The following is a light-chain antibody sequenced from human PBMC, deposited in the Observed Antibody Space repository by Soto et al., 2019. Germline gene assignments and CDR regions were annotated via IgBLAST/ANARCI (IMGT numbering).Light chain of an antibody. J-gene: IGLJ2*01. CDR3: CSYANGNTLL. V-gene: IGLV2-23*02. CDR1: SSDVGSYDL. CDR2: EVT. Sequence: QSALTQPASVSGSPGQSITISCTGTSSDVGSYDLVSWYQHHPGTAPKLILYEVTKRPSGVSNRFSGSKSGNTAPLTISGLQTEDDSHYYCCSYANGNTLLFGGGTKLTVL.